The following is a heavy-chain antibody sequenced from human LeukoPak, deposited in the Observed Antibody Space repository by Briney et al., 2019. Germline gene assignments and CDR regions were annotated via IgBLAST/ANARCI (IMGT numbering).Heavy chain of an antibody. CDR1: GFTFSSYW. CDR3: AKEGVWFGELFVDY. V-gene: IGHV3-23*01. Sequence: GGSLRLSCAVSGFTFSSYWMSWVRQAPGKGLEWVSAISGSGGSTYYADSVKGRFTISRDNSKNTLYLQMNSLRAEDTAVYYCAKEGVWFGELFVDYWGQGTLVTVSS. J-gene: IGHJ4*02. CDR2: ISGSGGST. D-gene: IGHD3-10*01.